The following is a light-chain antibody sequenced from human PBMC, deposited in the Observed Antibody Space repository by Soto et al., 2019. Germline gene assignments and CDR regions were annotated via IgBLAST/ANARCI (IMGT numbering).Light chain of an antibody. Sequence: DIVMTQSPGSLAVSLGERTNLNCESSQSVLHSSNNKNTLNWYQQKPGQAPRLLIYGASIRATGIPDRFSGSGSETDFTLTISRLEPEDFALYYCQQYGSSAPITFGQGTRLEIK. CDR3: QQYGSSAPIT. V-gene: IGKV3-20*01. CDR1: QSVLHSSNNKNT. J-gene: IGKJ5*01. CDR2: GAS.